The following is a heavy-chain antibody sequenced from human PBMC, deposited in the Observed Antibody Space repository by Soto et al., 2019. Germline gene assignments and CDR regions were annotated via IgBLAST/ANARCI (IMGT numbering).Heavy chain of an antibody. CDR2: ISSSGSTI. Sequence: GGSLRLSCEASGFTFSSYEMNWVRQAPGKGLEWVSYISSSGSTIYYADSVKGRFTISRDNAKNSLYLQMYSLRAEDTAVYYCARVVMCSSSSYYYYYMDVWGKGTTVTVSS. J-gene: IGHJ6*03. CDR3: ARVVMCSSSSYYYYYMDV. V-gene: IGHV3-48*03. D-gene: IGHD6-6*01. CDR1: GFTFSSYE.